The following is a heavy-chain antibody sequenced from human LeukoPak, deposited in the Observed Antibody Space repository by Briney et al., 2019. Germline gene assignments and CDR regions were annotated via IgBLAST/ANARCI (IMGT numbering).Heavy chain of an antibody. Sequence: ASVKVSCKASGYTFTSYGIIWVRQAPGQGLEWMGWIHPNSGGTNYAQNFQGRVTMTRDTSISTAYMELTRLRSDDTAVYYCARDLTGDSQIDYWGQGTLVTVSS. CDR2: IHPNSGGT. CDR1: GYTFTSYG. D-gene: IGHD7-27*01. CDR3: ARDLTGDSQIDY. V-gene: IGHV1-2*02. J-gene: IGHJ4*02.